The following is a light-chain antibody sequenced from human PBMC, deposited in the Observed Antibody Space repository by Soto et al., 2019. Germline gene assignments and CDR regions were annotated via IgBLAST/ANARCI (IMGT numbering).Light chain of an antibody. Sequence: EIVMTQSPATLSVYPGERATLSCRASQSVSSNLAWYQQKPGPAPRLLIYGASTRATGIPARFSGSGSGTEFTLTISSLQSEDFAVYYCQQYNNWPPWTFGQGNKVEIK. V-gene: IGKV3-15*01. CDR2: GAS. J-gene: IGKJ1*01. CDR3: QQYNNWPPWT. CDR1: QSVSSN.